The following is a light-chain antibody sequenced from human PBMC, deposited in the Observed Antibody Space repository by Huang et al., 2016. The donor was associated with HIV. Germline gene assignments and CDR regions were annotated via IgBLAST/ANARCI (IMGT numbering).Light chain of an antibody. J-gene: IGKJ4*01. CDR2: YAS. Sequence: EIVLTQSPATLSLSPGERATLSCRASQSVSSYLAWYQQKPGQAPRLLIYYASNRATGIPARFSGSGSGTDFTLTISSLEPEDFAVYYCQQRSNWPRVTFGGGTKVEIK. V-gene: IGKV3-11*01. CDR3: QQRSNWPRVT. CDR1: QSVSSY.